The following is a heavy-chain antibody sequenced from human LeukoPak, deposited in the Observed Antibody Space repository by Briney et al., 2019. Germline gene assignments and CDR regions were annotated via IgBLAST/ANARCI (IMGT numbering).Heavy chain of an antibody. D-gene: IGHD4-17*01. CDR1: GFSFSSSA. V-gene: IGHV3-30*02. Sequence: PGGSLRLSCAASGFSFSSSAMHWVRRAPGKGLDWVAFIHYDGNNKYYADSVKGRFTISRDNSKNTVYLQMNSLRPEDTAVYYCAARRLTVTTEIDYWGQGTLVTVSS. J-gene: IGHJ4*02. CDR2: IHYDGNNK. CDR3: AARRLTVTTEIDY.